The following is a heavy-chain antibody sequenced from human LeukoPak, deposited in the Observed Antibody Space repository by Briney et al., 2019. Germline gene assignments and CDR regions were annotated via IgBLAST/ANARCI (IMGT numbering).Heavy chain of an antibody. V-gene: IGHV1-46*01. CDR3: ARDLWAAAGTQNFYYYYGMDV. CDR2: INPSGGST. J-gene: IGHJ6*02. Sequence: GASVKVSCTASGYTFTSYYMHWVRQAPGQGLEWMGIINPSGGSTSYAQKFQGRVTMTRDTSTSTVYMELSSLRSEDTAVYYRARDLWAAAGTQNFYYYYGMDVWGQGTTVTVSS. CDR1: GYTFTSYY. D-gene: IGHD6-13*01.